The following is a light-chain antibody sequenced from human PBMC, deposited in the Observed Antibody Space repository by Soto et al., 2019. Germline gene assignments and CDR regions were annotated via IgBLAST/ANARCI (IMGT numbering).Light chain of an antibody. V-gene: IGKV3-15*01. J-gene: IGKJ5*01. CDR2: GAS. CDR1: QSVSSN. CDR3: QQYNNWPPIT. Sequence: EIMMKQSPATLSVTPGERATLSCRASQSVSSNLAWYQQKPGQAPRLLIYGASSRATGIPVRFSGSGSGTEFTLTISSLQSEDFAVYYCQQYNNWPPITFGQGTRLEIK.